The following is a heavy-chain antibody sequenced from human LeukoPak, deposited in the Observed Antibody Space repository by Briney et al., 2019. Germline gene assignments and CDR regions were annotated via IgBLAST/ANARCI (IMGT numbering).Heavy chain of an antibody. D-gene: IGHD2-21*02. Sequence: TGGSLRLSCAASGFTFSTYSMTWVRQAPGKGLEWVAVIWYDGSNKYYADSVKGRFTISRDNSKNTLYLQMNSLRAEDTAVYYCARERIVVVTEGVYYYGMDVWGQGTTVTVSS. CDR1: GFTFSTYS. J-gene: IGHJ6*02. CDR2: IWYDGSNK. V-gene: IGHV3-33*08. CDR3: ARERIVVVTEGVYYYGMDV.